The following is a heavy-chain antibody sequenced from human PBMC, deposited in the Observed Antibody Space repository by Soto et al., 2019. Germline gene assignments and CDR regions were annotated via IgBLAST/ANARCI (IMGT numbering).Heavy chain of an antibody. J-gene: IGHJ5*02. D-gene: IGHD2-15*01. V-gene: IGHV4-59*01. CDR2: IYYSGST. Sequence: SETLSLTCTVSGGSISSYYWSWIRQPPGKGLEWIGYIYYSGSTNYNPSLKSRVTISVDTSKNQFSLKLSSVTAADTAVYYCATCSGGSCNWFDPWGQGTLVTVSS. CDR1: GGSISSYY. CDR3: ATCSGGSCNWFDP.